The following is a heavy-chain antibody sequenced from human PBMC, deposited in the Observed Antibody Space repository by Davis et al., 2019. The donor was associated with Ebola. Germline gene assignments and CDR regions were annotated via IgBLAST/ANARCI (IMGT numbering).Heavy chain of an antibody. J-gene: IGHJ6*02. Sequence: ASVKVSCKASGYTFTSYYMHWVRQAPGQGLEWMGIINPSGGSTSYAQKFQGRVTMTRDTSTSTVYMELSRLRSDDTAVYYCARGGITMVVVPLDYNFYAMDVWGQGTTVTVSS. CDR1: GYTFTSYY. V-gene: IGHV1-46*01. CDR2: INPSGGST. D-gene: IGHD3-22*01. CDR3: ARGGITMVVVPLDYNFYAMDV.